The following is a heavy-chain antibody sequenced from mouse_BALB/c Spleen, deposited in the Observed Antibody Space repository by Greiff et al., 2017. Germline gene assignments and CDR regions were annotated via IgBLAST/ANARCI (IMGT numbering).Heavy chain of an antibody. V-gene: IGHV5-6-5*01. Sequence: EVQLVESGGGLVKPGGSLKLSCAASGFTFSSYATSWVRQTPEKRLEWVASISSGGSTYYPDSGKGRFTISRDNARNILYLQMSSLRSEDTAMYYCARDYYGSSPRWFAYWGQGTLVTVSA. CDR3: ARDYYGSSPRWFAY. CDR1: GFTFSSYA. D-gene: IGHD1-1*01. J-gene: IGHJ3*01. CDR2: ISSGGST.